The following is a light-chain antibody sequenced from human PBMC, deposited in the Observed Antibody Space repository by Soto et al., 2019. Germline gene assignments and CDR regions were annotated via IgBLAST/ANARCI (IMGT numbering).Light chain of an antibody. CDR1: QSVRSN. J-gene: IGKJ2*01. CDR3: QQYNDWPPYT. Sequence: EIVMTQSPATLSVSPGERATLSCRASQSVRSNVAWYQQKPGQAPRLLIYDAFTRATGIPDNFSGSGSGTEFTLTISSLQSEDFAVYYCQQYNDWPPYTFGQGTKLEIK. CDR2: DAF. V-gene: IGKV3-15*01.